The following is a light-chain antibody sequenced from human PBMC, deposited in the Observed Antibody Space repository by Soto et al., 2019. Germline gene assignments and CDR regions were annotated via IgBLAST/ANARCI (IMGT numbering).Light chain of an antibody. CDR3: QQRSNWLIT. Sequence: EIVLTQSPATLSLSPGERATLSCRASQSVSSYLAWYQQKPGQAPRLLIYDASNRATGIPARFSSSGSGTDFTHTISSLEPEDFAVYYCQQRSNWLITFGQGTRLEIK. CDR2: DAS. J-gene: IGKJ5*01. V-gene: IGKV3-11*01. CDR1: QSVSSY.